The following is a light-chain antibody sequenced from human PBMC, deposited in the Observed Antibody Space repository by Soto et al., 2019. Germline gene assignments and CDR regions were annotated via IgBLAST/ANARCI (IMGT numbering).Light chain of an antibody. Sequence: DIQMTKPPSTLSPSVGDRVTITCRASQGISNYLAWYQQKPGKVPQLLIYASSTLQPGVPSRFSGSGSGTDFTLTINSLQPEDFATYYCQHYNSAPLFGQGTKVDIK. CDR1: QGISNY. CDR2: ASS. CDR3: QHYNSAPL. V-gene: IGKV1-27*01. J-gene: IGKJ1*01.